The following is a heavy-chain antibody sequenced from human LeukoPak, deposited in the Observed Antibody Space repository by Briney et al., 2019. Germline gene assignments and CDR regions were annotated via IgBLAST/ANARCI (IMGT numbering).Heavy chain of an antibody. V-gene: IGHV1-24*01. CDR2: FDPEDGET. Sequence: GASVKVSCKVSGYTLTELSMHWVRQAPGKGLEWMGGFDPEDGETIYAQKFQGRVTMTEDTSTDTAYMELSSLRSEDTAVYYCATRLLRYFDWLNHNWFDPWGQGTLVTVSS. CDR1: GYTLTELS. J-gene: IGHJ5*02. D-gene: IGHD3-9*01. CDR3: ATRLLRYFDWLNHNWFDP.